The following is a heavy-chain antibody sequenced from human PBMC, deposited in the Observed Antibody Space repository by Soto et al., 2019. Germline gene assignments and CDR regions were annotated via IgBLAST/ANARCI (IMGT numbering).Heavy chain of an antibody. V-gene: IGHV1-18*01. CDR3: ARDRGVAPPVAGNTHYYYDMDV. D-gene: IGHD6-19*01. Sequence: QDQLVQSGAEVKKPGASVTVSCKASGYSFTNYGITWVRQAPGQGLEWLGWISAFNGNTHYAQKVQGRVTMTTDASTSTAYMELRSLRSDDTAVYYCARDRGVAPPVAGNTHYYYDMDVWGKGTTVTVSS. CDR1: GYSFTNYG. CDR2: ISAFNGNT. J-gene: IGHJ6*03.